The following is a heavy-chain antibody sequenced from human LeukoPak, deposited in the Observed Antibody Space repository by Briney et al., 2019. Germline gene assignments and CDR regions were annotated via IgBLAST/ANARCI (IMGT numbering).Heavy chain of an antibody. CDR3: ARGRSRYCSGGSCYAIDY. CDR2: INHSGST. D-gene: IGHD2-15*01. Sequence: SETLSLTCAVYGGSFSGYYWSWIRQPPGKGLEWIGEINHSGSTSYNPSLKSRVTISVDTSKNQFSLKLSSVTAADTAVYYCARGRSRYCSGGSCYAIDYWGQGTLVTVSS. J-gene: IGHJ4*02. CDR1: GGSFSGYY. V-gene: IGHV4-34*01.